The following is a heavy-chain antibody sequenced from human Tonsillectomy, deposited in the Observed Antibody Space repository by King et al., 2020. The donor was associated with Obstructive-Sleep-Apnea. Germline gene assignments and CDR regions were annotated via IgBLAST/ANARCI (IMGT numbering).Heavy chain of an antibody. J-gene: IGHJ3*02. CDR3: ARDRSIGAADSFDI. CDR2: ITTRSET. V-gene: IGHV3-11*06. CDR1: GLTFTDHY. D-gene: IGHD6-13*01. Sequence: VQLLESGGGLVKPGGSLRLSCAAFGLTFTDHYMYWIRQTPGKGMECVVFITTRSETNSAHYVRGRLTISRDKAKNSLYLQMNSLRVEDTAVYYCARDRSIGAADSFDIWGQGTMVTVSS.